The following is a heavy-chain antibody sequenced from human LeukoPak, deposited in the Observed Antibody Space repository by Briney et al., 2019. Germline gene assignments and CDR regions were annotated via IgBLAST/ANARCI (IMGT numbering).Heavy chain of an antibody. CDR2: ISAHNGNT. CDR3: ARTYGSGSYYNGLIDY. J-gene: IGHJ4*02. D-gene: IGHD3-10*01. CDR1: GYTFTSFD. V-gene: IGHV1-18*01. Sequence: ASVKVSCKASGYTFTSFDVTWVRQAPGQGLEWMGWISAHNGNTNYAQKLQGRVTMTTDTSTSTAYMELRSLRSDDTAVYYCARTYGSGSYYNGLIDYWGQGTLVTVSS.